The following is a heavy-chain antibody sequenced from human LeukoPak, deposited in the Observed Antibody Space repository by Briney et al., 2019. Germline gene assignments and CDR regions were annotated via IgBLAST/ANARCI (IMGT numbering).Heavy chain of an antibody. CDR2: LYTNGNT. Sequence: PGGSLRLSCAASGFTVSSYYMSWVRQAPGKGLEWVSVLYTNGNTYYADSVKGRFTVSGDNSKNTLYLQMNTLRAEDTAVYYCTRGGSPPEALGDAFDMWGQGTMVTVSS. CDR1: GFTVSSYY. J-gene: IGHJ3*02. CDR3: TRGGSPPEALGDAFDM. V-gene: IGHV3-66*01. D-gene: IGHD1-26*01.